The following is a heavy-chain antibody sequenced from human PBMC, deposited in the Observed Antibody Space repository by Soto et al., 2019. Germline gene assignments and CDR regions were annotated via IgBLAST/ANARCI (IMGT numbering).Heavy chain of an antibody. D-gene: IGHD6-19*01. CDR3: ARHKYSSGGFWWSAP. Sequence: SETLSLTCTVSGGSISSSSYYWGWIRQPPGKGLEWIGSIYYSGSTYYNPSLKSRVTISVDTSKNQFSLKLSSVTAADPAVFYCARHKYSSGGFWWSAPWGQGTLVPGSS. V-gene: IGHV4-39*01. J-gene: IGHJ5*02. CDR1: GGSISSSSYY. CDR2: IYYSGST.